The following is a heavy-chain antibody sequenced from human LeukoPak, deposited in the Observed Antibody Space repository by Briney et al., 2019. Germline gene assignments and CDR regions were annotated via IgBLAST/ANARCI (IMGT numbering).Heavy chain of an antibody. D-gene: IGHD3-3*01. CDR1: GGSISSYY. Sequence: SETLSLTCTVSGGSISSYYWSWIRQPPGKGLEWIGYIYYSGSTNYNPSLKSRVTISVDTSKNQFSLKLSSVTAADTAVYYCARNLGVFYYGMDVWGQGTTVIVSS. CDR2: IYYSGST. CDR3: ARNLGVFYYGMDV. J-gene: IGHJ6*02. V-gene: IGHV4-59*01.